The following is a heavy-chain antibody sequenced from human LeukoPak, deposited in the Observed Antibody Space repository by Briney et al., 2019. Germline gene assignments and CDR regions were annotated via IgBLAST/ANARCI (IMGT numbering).Heavy chain of an antibody. CDR2: IIPIFGIA. D-gene: IGHD3-16*02. CDR1: GGTFSSYA. CDR3: AREPLYDYVWGSYRGDYLDY. Sequence: SVKVSCKASGGTFSSYAISGVRQAPGQGVEWVGRIIPIFGIANYAQKFQGRVTIIAGKSTSTAYLELSSLRSEDTAVYYCAREPLYDYVWGSYRGDYLDYWGQGTLVTVSS. V-gene: IGHV1-69*04. J-gene: IGHJ4*02.